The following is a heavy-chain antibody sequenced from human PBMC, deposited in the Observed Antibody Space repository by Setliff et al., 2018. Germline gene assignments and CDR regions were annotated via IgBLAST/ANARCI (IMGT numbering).Heavy chain of an antibody. D-gene: IGHD3-3*01. V-gene: IGHV3-49*04. CDR2: IRSKAYGETT. Sequence: GGSLRLSCTASGLTFGDYAMGWVRQAPGKGLEWVGYIRSKAYGETTEYAASVEDRFTISRDNSKNTLSLQMYSLRTEDTALYYCARERHLLSTVVIFGLFDFWGQGALVTVSS. CDR3: ARERHLLSTVVIFGLFDF. CDR1: GLTFGDYA. J-gene: IGHJ4*02.